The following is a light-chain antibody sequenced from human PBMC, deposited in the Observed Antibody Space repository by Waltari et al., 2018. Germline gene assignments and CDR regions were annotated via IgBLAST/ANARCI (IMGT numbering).Light chain of an antibody. Sequence: DIQMTQSPSSLSASVGDRVTITCQASQDIRQNLNWFQQKPGKAPQVLIFDASNSQPAVPSRVSGSGSGTDFALSISSLQPEDIGTYYCQQYANLPLTFGGGTRVEIK. CDR3: QQYANLPLT. V-gene: IGKV1-33*01. J-gene: IGKJ4*01. CDR1: QDIRQN. CDR2: DAS.